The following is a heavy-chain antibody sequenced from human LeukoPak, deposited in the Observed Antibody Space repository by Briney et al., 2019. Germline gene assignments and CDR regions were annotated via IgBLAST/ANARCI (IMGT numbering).Heavy chain of an antibody. CDR1: GGTFSSYA. J-gene: IGHJ4*02. CDR2: IIPIFGTA. Sequence: GASVKVSCKASGGTFSSYAISWVRQAPGQGLEWMGGIIPIFGTANYAQKFQGRVTITADESTSTAYMELSSLRSEDTAVYYCAREYGTGTKSFDYWGQGTLVTVSS. V-gene: IGHV1-69*13. D-gene: IGHD1-1*01. CDR3: AREYGTGTKSFDY.